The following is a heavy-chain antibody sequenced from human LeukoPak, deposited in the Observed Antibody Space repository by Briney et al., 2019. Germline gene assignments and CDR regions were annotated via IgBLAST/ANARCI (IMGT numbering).Heavy chain of an antibody. J-gene: IGHJ4*02. CDR3: AKDSSIHLNYHFWSGYSRFDY. D-gene: IGHD3-3*01. V-gene: IGHV3-23*01. CDR1: GFTSSSYA. CDR2: ISGSGGGT. Sequence: GGSLRLSCAASGFTSSSYAMSWVRQAPGKGLEWVSAISGSGGGTYYADSVKGRFTISRDNSKNPLYLQMNSLRAEDTAVYYCAKDSSIHLNYHFWSGYSRFDYWGQGTLVTVSS.